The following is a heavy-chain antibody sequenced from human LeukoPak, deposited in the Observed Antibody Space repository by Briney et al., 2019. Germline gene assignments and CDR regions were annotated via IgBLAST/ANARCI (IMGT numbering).Heavy chain of an antibody. CDR2: ISSSSSCI. D-gene: IGHD3-10*01. Sequence: GGSLRLSCAASGFTFSSYSMNWVRQAPGKGLEWVSSISSSSSCIYYADSVKGRFTISRDNAKNSLYLQMNSLRAEDTAVYYCARDLGGSYFSFDYWGQGTLVTVSS. CDR3: ARDLGGSYFSFDY. V-gene: IGHV3-21*01. CDR1: GFTFSSYS. J-gene: IGHJ4*02.